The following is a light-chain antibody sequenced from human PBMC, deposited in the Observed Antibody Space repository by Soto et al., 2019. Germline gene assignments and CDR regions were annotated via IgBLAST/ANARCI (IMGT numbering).Light chain of an antibody. Sequence: EVVLTQSPGTLSLSPGERATLSCRASQSVGSNSLAWYQQKPGQAPRLLIYGSSTRATGIPDRFSGSGSGTDFTLTVSRLETEDFEVYYCQQYGSSPRTFGQGTKV. V-gene: IGKV3-20*01. CDR1: QSVGSNS. CDR2: GSS. CDR3: QQYGSSPRT. J-gene: IGKJ1*01.